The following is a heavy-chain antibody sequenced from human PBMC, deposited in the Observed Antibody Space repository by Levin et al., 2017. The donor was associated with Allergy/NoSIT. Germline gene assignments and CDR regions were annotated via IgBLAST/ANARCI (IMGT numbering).Heavy chain of an antibody. V-gene: IGHV4-30-4*01. CDR1: GGSLRSGDYY. Sequence: SQTLSLTCTVSGGSLRSGDYYWRWIRQPPGKGLEWIGYIYHTGATYYNPSLKTRLTMSVDTSKNQFSLNLNSVTVADTAVYYCGRGNRGIDYWGQGTLVTVSS. CDR2: IYHTGAT. J-gene: IGHJ4*02. CDR3: GRGNRGIDY.